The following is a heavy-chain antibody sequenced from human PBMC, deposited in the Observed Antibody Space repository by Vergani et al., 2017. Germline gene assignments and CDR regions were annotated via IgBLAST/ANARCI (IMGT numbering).Heavy chain of an antibody. Sequence: EVQLLQSEGAVVQPGGSLRLSCVASGFTFSSHAMSWVRQGHGQGLEWVSSISSSSSYIYYADSVKGRFTISGDNAKNSLYLQMNSLRAEDTAVYYCARGWELLQGGEDYWGQGTLVTVSS. CDR2: ISSSSSYI. V-gene: IGHV3-21*01. CDR1: GFTFSSHA. J-gene: IGHJ4*02. CDR3: ARGWELLQGGEDY. D-gene: IGHD1-26*01.